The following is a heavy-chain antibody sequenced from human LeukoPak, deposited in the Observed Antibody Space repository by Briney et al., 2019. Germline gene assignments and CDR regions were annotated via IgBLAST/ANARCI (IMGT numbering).Heavy chain of an antibody. Sequence: ASETLSLTCAVYGGSFSGYYWSWIRQPPGKGLEWIGEINHSGNTNYNPSLKSRVTISVDTSKNQFSLKLSSVTAADTAVYYCARERYFDWPKTYYFDYWGQGTLVTVSS. CDR2: INHSGNT. V-gene: IGHV4-34*01. CDR1: GGSFSGYY. CDR3: ARERYFDWPKTYYFDY. J-gene: IGHJ4*02. D-gene: IGHD3-9*01.